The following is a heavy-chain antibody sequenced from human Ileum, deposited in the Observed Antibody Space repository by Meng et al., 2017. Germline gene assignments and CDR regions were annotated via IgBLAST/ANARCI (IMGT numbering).Heavy chain of an antibody. V-gene: IGHV3-53*01. CDR3: GTSSLGWGPDAFDI. CDR1: EFIVTRKP. Sequence: ESLMISWAASEFIVTRKPMGWVRQAPGKGLEWVSFIPIADNTHHADSVKGRFTISRDKSENTLYLQMNSLKAEDTAVYYCGTSSLGWGPDAFDIWGQGTMVTVSS. D-gene: IGHD7-27*01. J-gene: IGHJ3*02. CDR2: IPIADNT.